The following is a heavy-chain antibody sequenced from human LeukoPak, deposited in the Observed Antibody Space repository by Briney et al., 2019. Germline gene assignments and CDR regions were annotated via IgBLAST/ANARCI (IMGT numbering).Heavy chain of an antibody. CDR3: ARGHHDLAP. CDR2: IDSSGST. J-gene: IGHJ5*02. CDR1: GGSISAHY. D-gene: IGHD1-1*01. Sequence: SETLSLTCTVSGGSISAHYWGWIRQPPRKELQWIGYIDSSGSTEYDPSLESRVTISLDTSKNQVSLNLNSVTAADTAIYFCARGHHDLAPWGQGILVTVSS. V-gene: IGHV4-59*11.